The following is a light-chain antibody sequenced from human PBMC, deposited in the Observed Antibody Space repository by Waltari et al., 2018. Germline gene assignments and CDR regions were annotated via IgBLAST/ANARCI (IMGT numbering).Light chain of an antibody. J-gene: IGLJ1*01. CDR2: WFI. CDR1: SSDIGDYDH. V-gene: IGLV2-8*01. CDR3: CSYAGTNNFYV. Sequence: QSALTQPPSASGSPGESVTISCTGTSSDIGDYDHVSWYQKHPGKAHTLMIYWFIKRPSGVPERFAGSKSGNTASLTVSGLQAEDEADYYCCSYAGTNNFYVFGTGTKVTVL.